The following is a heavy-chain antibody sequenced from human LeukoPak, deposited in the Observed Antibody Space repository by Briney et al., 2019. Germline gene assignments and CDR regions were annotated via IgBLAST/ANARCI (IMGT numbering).Heavy chain of an antibody. CDR2: VNPNRGDT. J-gene: IGHJ4*02. Sequence: ASLKVSCKASGYSFSDYFIYWVRQAPGQRLELMGWVNPNRGDTNYAQKFQGRVSMTRDTSITTVYMELSRLRSDDTAVYYCARDRAKYDSTDYFDYWGQGTLVTVSS. CDR1: GYSFSDYF. V-gene: IGHV1-2*02. CDR3: ARDRAKYDSTDYFDY. D-gene: IGHD3-16*01.